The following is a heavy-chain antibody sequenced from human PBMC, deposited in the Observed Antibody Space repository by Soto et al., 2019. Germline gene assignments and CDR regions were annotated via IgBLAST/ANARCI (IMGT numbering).Heavy chain of an antibody. J-gene: IGHJ6*02. CDR3: ARDGGFYYGMDV. CDR2: IYYSGST. Sequence: SETLSFTCTVSGGSIGSYYWNWIRQPPGKGLEWIGYIYYSGSTNYNPSLKSRVTISVDTSKNQFSLKLSSVTAADTAVYYCARDGGFYYGMDVWGQGTTVTVSS. CDR1: GGSIGSYY. V-gene: IGHV4-59*01. D-gene: IGHD3-3*01.